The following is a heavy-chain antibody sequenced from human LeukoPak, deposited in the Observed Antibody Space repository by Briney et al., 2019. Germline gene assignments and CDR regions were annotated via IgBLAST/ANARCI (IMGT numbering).Heavy chain of an antibody. J-gene: IGHJ5*02. CDR3: TREEVGQLVGGFDP. D-gene: IGHD6-6*01. V-gene: IGHV3-49*03. Sequence: PGRSLRLSCTASGFTFGDYAMSWFRQAPGKGLEWVGFIRSKAYGGTTEYAASVKGRFTISRDDSKSIAYLQMNSLKTEDTAVYYCTREEVGQLVGGFDPWGQGTLVTVSS. CDR1: GFTFGDYA. CDR2: IRSKAYGGTT.